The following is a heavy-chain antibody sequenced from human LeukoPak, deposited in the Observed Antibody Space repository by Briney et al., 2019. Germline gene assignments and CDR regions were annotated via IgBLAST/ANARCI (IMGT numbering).Heavy chain of an antibody. CDR3: ARGVTSDF. D-gene: IGHD5/OR15-5a*01. CDR2: ISDSGDNI. J-gene: IGHJ4*02. Sequence: GGSLRLSCAASGFIFSDYYMNWIRQAPGKGLEWVSYISDSGDNIYYEDSVKGRFSISRDNTKNSLYLQMNSLRAEDTAVYYCARGVTSDFWGQGTLVTVSS. CDR1: GFIFSDYY. V-gene: IGHV3-11*04.